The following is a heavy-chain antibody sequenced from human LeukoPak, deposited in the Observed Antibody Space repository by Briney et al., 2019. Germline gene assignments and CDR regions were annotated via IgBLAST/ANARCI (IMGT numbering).Heavy chain of an antibody. V-gene: IGHV4-34*01. J-gene: IGHJ4*02. CDR3: ARHLGYYYGSGSYQLDY. CDR2: INHSGST. CDR1: GGSFSGYY. D-gene: IGHD3-10*01. Sequence: SETLSLTCAVYGGSFSGYYWSWIRQPPGKGLEWIGEINHSGSTNYNPSLKSRVTISVDTSKNQFSLKLSSVTAADTAVYYCARHLGYYYGSGSYQLDYWGQGTLVTVSS.